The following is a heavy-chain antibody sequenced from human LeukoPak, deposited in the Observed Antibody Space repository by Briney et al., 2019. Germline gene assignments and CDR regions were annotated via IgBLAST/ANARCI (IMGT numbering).Heavy chain of an antibody. D-gene: IGHD3-22*01. Sequence: PGRSLRLSCAASGFTFSSYGMHWVRQAPGKGLEWVAVIWYDGSNKYYADSVKGRFTISRDNSENTLYLQMNSLRAEDTAVYYCARSAMIVVVIDFDYWGQGTLVTVSS. V-gene: IGHV3-33*01. CDR3: ARSAMIVVVIDFDY. CDR1: GFTFSSYG. J-gene: IGHJ4*02. CDR2: IWYDGSNK.